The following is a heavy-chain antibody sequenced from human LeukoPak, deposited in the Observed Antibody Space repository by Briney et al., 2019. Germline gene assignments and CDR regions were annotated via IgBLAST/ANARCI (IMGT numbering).Heavy chain of an antibody. V-gene: IGHV3-23*01. D-gene: IGHD3-22*01. CDR3: AKNGEWGYYDSSGYFDY. CDR2: ISGSGGST. CDR1: GFTFSSYG. J-gene: IGHJ4*02. Sequence: AGGSLRLSCAASGFTFSSYGMSWVRQAPGKGLEWVSAISGSGGSTYYADSVKGRFTISRDNSKNTLYLQMNSLRAEDTAVYYCAKNGEWGYYDSSGYFDYWGQGTLVTVSS.